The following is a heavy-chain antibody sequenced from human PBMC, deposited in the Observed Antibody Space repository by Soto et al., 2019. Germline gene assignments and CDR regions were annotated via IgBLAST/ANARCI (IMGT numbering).Heavy chain of an antibody. CDR1: GFTFSSYS. Sequence: EVQLVESGGGLVKPGGSLRLSCAASGFTFSSYSMNWVRQAPGKGLEWVSSISSSSSYIYYADSVKGRFTISRDNAKNSLYLQMNSLRAEDTAVYYCASFYNWPTYYYYGMDVWGQGTTVTVSS. D-gene: IGHD1-20*01. V-gene: IGHV3-21*01. CDR2: ISSSSSYI. CDR3: ASFYNWPTYYYYGMDV. J-gene: IGHJ6*02.